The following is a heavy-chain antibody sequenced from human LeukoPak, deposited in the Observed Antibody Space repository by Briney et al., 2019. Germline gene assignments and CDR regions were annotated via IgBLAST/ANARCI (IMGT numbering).Heavy chain of an antibody. CDR2: ISGSGGST. CDR1: GFTFSSYG. CDR3: AKAIAAADISDDAFDI. V-gene: IGHV3-23*01. Sequence: GGSLRLSCAASGFTFSSYGMSWVRQAPGKGLEWVSAISGSGGSTYYADSVKGRFTISRDNSKNTLYLQMNSLRAEDTAVYYCAKAIAAADISDDAFDIWGQGTMVTVSS. J-gene: IGHJ3*02. D-gene: IGHD6-13*01.